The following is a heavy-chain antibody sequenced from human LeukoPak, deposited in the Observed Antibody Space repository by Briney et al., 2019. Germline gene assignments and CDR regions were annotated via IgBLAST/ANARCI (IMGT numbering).Heavy chain of an antibody. J-gene: IGHJ5*02. CDR2: IYYSGST. V-gene: IGHV4-59*01. Sequence: PSETLSLTCTVSGGSISSNYWSWIRQPPGKGLEWIGYIYYSGSTNYNPSLKSRVTISVDTSKNQLSLKLSSVTAADTAVYYCARGVVAATPKGDWFDPWGQGTLVTVSS. CDR1: GGSISSNY. CDR3: ARGVVAATPKGDWFDP. D-gene: IGHD2-15*01.